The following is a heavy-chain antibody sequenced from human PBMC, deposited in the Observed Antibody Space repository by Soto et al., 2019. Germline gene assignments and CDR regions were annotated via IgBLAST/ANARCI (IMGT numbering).Heavy chain of an antibody. CDR2: INHSGST. V-gene: IGHV4-34*01. D-gene: IGHD3-9*01. CDR3: ARGVRYFDWLYPCYFDY. J-gene: IGHJ4*02. CDR1: GGSFSDYY. Sequence: SETLSLTCAVYGGSFSDYYWSWIRQPPGKGLEWIGEINHSGSTNYNPSLKDRVIVSVDTSKKQFSLNLSSVAAADTAVYYCARGVRYFDWLYPCYFDYWGQGTLVTVS.